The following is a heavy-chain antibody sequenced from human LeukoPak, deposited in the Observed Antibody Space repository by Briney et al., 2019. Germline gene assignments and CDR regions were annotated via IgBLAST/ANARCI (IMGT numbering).Heavy chain of an antibody. J-gene: IGHJ4*02. V-gene: IGHV3-74*01. Sequence: GGSLRLSCAASGNYWMHWVRQVPGKGLVWVSHINSDGSWTSYADSVKGRFTISRDNSKNTLYLQMNSLRAEDTAVYYCAAYYSGAPGGQGTLVTVSS. D-gene: IGHD2-21*01. CDR2: INSDGSWT. CDR1: GNYW. CDR3: AAYYSGAP.